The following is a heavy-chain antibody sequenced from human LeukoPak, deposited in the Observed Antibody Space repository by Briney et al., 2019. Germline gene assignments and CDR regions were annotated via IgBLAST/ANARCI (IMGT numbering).Heavy chain of an antibody. V-gene: IGHV1-18*01. CDR2: ISAYNGNT. J-gene: IGHJ3*02. CDR1: GYTFTSYG. D-gene: IGHD1-26*01. Sequence: ASVKVSCKASGYTFTSYGISWVRQAPGQGLEWMGWISAYNGNTNYAQKLQGRVTMTTDTSTSTAYMELRSLRSDDTAVYYCARDLRGSGSSWDAFDIWGQGTMVTVSS. CDR3: ARDLRGSGSSWDAFDI.